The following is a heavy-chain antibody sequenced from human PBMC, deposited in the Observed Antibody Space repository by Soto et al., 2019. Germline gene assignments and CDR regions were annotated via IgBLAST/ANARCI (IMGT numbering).Heavy chain of an antibody. CDR3: AQDEFYYGSGSYPDY. J-gene: IGHJ4*02. Sequence: QVQLVESGGGVVQPGRSLRLSCAASGFTFSSYGMHWVRQAPGKGLEWVAVISYDGSNKYYADSVKGRFTISRDNSKNTLYLQMNSLRAEDTAVYYCAQDEFYYGSGSYPDYWGQGTLVTVSS. CDR2: ISYDGSNK. V-gene: IGHV3-30*18. D-gene: IGHD3-10*01. CDR1: GFTFSSYG.